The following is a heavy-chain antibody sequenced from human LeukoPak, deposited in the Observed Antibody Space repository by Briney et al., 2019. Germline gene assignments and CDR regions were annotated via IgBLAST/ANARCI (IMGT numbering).Heavy chain of an antibody. J-gene: IGHJ6*02. CDR1: GGSISSYY. D-gene: IGHD1-7*01. CDR3: ARDRAGTIRGGMDV. Sequence: PSETLSLTCTVSGGSISSYYWSWIRQPAGEGLEWIGRIYTSGSTNYNPSLKSRVTMSVDTSKNQFSLKLSSVTAADTAVYYCARDRAGTIRGGMDVWGQGTTVTVSS. CDR2: IYTSGST. V-gene: IGHV4-4*07.